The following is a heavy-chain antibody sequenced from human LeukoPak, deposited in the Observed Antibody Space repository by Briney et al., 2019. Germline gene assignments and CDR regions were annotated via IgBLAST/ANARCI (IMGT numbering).Heavy chain of an antibody. Sequence: PGGSLRLSCAASAFTFDDYGMSWVRQAPGKGLEWVSFIYSGGNTHYSDSVKGRFTISRDNSKNTLYLQMNSLRAEDTAVYYCARRAGEYSHPYDYWGQGTLVTVSS. D-gene: IGHD2/OR15-2a*01. CDR1: AFTFDDYG. V-gene: IGHV3-53*01. CDR2: IYSGGNT. J-gene: IGHJ4*02. CDR3: ARRAGEYSHPYDY.